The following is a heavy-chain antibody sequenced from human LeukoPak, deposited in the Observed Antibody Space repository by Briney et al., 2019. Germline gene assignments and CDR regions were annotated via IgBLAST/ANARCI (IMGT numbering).Heavy chain of an antibody. Sequence: ASVKVSCKASGYTFTSYDINWVRQATGQGLEWMGWMNPNSGNTGYAQKFQGRVTMTRDTSISTAYMELSRLRSDDTAVYYCARWSFSKTFDYWGQGTLVTVSS. J-gene: IGHJ4*02. V-gene: IGHV1-8*01. CDR3: ARWSFSKTFDY. CDR1: GYTFTSYD. D-gene: IGHD3-3*02. CDR2: MNPNSGNT.